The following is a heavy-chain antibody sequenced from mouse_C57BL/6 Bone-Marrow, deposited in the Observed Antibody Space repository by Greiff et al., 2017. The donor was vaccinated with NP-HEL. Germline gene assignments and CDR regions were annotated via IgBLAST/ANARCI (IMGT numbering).Heavy chain of an antibody. V-gene: IGHV5-6*01. CDR2: ISSGGSYT. J-gene: IGHJ3*01. CDR3: ASLRLPWLAY. Sequence: EVKLVESGGDLVKPGGSLKLSCAASGFTFSSYGMSWVRQTPDKRLEWVATISSGGSYTYYPDSVKGRFTISRDNAKNTLYLQMSSLKSEDTARYYCASLRLPWLAYWGQGTLVTVSA. CDR1: GFTFSSYG.